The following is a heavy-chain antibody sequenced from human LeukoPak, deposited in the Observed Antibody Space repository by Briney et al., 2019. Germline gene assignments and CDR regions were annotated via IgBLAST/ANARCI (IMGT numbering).Heavy chain of an antibody. CDR2: INHSGST. J-gene: IGHJ4*02. CDR1: GGSISSYY. V-gene: IGHV4-34*01. CDR3: ARSRSDRVYSYGVPQGVYDY. Sequence: SETLSLTCTVSGGSISSYYWSWIRQPPGKGLEWIGEINHSGSTNYNPSLKSRVTISVDTSKNQFSLKLSSVTAADTAVYYCARSRSDRVYSYGVPQGVYDYWGQGTLVTASS. D-gene: IGHD5-18*01.